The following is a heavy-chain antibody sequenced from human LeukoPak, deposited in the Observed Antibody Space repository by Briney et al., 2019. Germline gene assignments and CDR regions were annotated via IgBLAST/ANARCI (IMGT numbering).Heavy chain of an antibody. CDR1: GYSISSGYY. Sequence: PSETLSLTCTVSGYSISSGYYWGWIRQSPGKGLEWIGNIYRRGSTHYNPSLKSRVTISMDTSKNQFSLKLSSVTAADTAVYYCARGGVALGHWFDPWGQGTLVTVSS. CDR2: IYRRGST. V-gene: IGHV4-38-2*02. CDR3: ARGGVALGHWFDP. D-gene: IGHD3-10*01. J-gene: IGHJ5*02.